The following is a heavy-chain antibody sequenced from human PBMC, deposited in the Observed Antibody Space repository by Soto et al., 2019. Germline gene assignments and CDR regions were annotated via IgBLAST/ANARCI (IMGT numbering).Heavy chain of an antibody. D-gene: IGHD3-9*01. Sequence: GGSLRLSCAASGFTFSSYGMHWVRQAPGKGLEWVAVISYDGSNKYYADSVKGRLTISRDNSKNTLYLQMNSLRAEDTAVYYCAKDSRIYYDILTGYPPGDYWGQGTLVTVSS. J-gene: IGHJ4*02. CDR2: ISYDGSNK. CDR3: AKDSRIYYDILTGYPPGDY. V-gene: IGHV3-30*18. CDR1: GFTFSSYG.